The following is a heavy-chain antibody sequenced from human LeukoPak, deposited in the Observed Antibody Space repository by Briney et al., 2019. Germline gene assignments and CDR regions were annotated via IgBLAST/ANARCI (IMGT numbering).Heavy chain of an antibody. CDR3: ARPPLGDTSPEGY. CDR1: EFTFSNYA. Sequence: PGGSLRLSCAASEFTFSNYAMSWVRQAPGKGLEWVSGSTGTGYSTYYADSVKGRFTISRDNSKNTLYLQMNSLRAEDTAVYYCARPPLGDTSPEGYWGQGTLVTVSS. CDR2: STGTGYST. V-gene: IGHV3-23*01. J-gene: IGHJ4*02. D-gene: IGHD1-14*01.